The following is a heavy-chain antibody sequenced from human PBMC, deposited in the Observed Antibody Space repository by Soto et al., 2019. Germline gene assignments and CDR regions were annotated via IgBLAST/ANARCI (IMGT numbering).Heavy chain of an antibody. J-gene: IGHJ4*02. CDR3: AKDQRFDSSGYYYVGYFDY. Sequence: GGSLRLSCAASGFTFDDYTMHWVRQAPGKGLEWVSLISWDGGSTYYADSVKGRFTISRDNSRNTLYLQMNSLRAEDTAVYYSAKDQRFDSSGYYYVGYFDYWGQGTLVTVSS. CDR2: ISWDGGST. D-gene: IGHD3-22*01. CDR1: GFTFDDYT. V-gene: IGHV3-43*01.